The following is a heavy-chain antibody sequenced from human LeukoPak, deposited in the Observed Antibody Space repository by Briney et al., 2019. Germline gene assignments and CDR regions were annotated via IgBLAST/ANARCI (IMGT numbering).Heavy chain of an antibody. CDR3: ARDAYYDSSGYYSDY. V-gene: IGHV4-39*07. D-gene: IGHD3-22*01. CDR2: IYYSGST. Sequence: PSETLSLTCTVSGGSISSSSYYWGWIRQPPGKGLEWIGSIYYSGSTYYNPSLKSRVTISVDTSKNQFSLKLSSVTAADTAVYYCARDAYYDSSGYYSDYWGQGTLVTVSS. CDR1: GGSISSSSYY. J-gene: IGHJ4*02.